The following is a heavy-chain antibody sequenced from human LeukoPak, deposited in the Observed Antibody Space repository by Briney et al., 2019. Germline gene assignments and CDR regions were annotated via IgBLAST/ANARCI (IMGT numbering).Heavy chain of an antibody. CDR2: INHSGST. J-gene: IGHJ6*02. D-gene: IGHD3-3*01. Sequence: SETLSLTCAVYGGSFSGYYWSWIRQPPGMGLEWIGEINHSGSTNYNPSLKSRVTISVDTSKNQFSLKLSSVTAADTAVYYCARGRYYDFWSGPYYYGMDVWGQGTTVTVSS. V-gene: IGHV4-34*01. CDR1: GGSFSGYY. CDR3: ARGRYYDFWSGPYYYGMDV.